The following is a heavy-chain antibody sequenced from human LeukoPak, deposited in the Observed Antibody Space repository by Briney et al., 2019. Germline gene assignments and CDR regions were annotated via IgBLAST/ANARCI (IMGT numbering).Heavy chain of an antibody. CDR2: IYYTGST. Sequence: SETLSLTCTVSGGSISTYYWNWFRQPPRKGLEWIGYIYYTGSTNYNPSLKSRVTISVDTSKNQFSLKLSSVTAADTAVYYCAREPGYCSGGSCYGVDAFDIWGQGTMVTVSS. CDR1: GGSISTYY. D-gene: IGHD2-15*01. CDR3: AREPGYCSGGSCYGVDAFDI. J-gene: IGHJ3*02. V-gene: IGHV4-59*01.